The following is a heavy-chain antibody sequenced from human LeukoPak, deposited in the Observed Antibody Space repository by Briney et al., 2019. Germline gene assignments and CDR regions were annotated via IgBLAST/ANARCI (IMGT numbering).Heavy chain of an antibody. D-gene: IGHD1-1*01. J-gene: IGHJ5*02. V-gene: IGHV4-59*11. CDR1: GGSIWIQS. Sequence: SETLSLTCTVSGGSIWIQSWHWIRHSPGKGLEWIGSINYFGTTTYKPSLKSRVTLSVDTSKNQFSLKLTSVTAADTAVYYCARDIGGDTDGRASYWFAPWGQGTLVTVSS. CDR2: INYFGTT. CDR3: ARDIGGDTDGRASYWFAP.